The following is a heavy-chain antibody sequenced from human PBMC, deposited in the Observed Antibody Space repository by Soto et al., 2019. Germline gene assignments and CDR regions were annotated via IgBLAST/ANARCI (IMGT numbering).Heavy chain of an antibody. Sequence: QVQLVESGGGVVQPGRSLRLSCAASGFTFSSCGMHWVRQAPGKGLEWVAVISYDGSNKYYADSVKGRFTISRDNSKNTLYLQMNSLRVEDTAVYYCAKDLLRPGRAYGMDVWGQGTTVTVSS. CDR1: GFTFSSCG. CDR2: ISYDGSNK. V-gene: IGHV3-30*18. J-gene: IGHJ6*02. CDR3: AKDLLRPGRAYGMDV.